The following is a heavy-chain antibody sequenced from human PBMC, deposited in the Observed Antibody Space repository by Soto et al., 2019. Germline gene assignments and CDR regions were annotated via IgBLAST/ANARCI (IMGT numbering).Heavy chain of an antibody. V-gene: IGHV5-51*01. D-gene: IGHD3-22*01. CDR1: GYSFTSYW. CDR3: AGTYYYDSSGYSGFDY. CDR2: IYPGDSDT. J-gene: IGHJ4*02. Sequence: GESLKISCKGSGYSFTSYWIGWVRQMPGKGLEWMGIIYPGDSDTRYSPSFQGQVTISADKSISTAYLQWSSLKASDTAMYYCAGTYYYDSSGYSGFDYWGQGTLVTVSS.